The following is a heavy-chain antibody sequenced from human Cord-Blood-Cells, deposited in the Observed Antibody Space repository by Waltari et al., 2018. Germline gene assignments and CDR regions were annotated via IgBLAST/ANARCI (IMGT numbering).Heavy chain of an antibody. J-gene: IGHJ6*02. CDR1: GGTFSSYA. CDR3: ARDSPGNARYGMDV. Sequence: QVQLVQSGAEVKKLGSSVKVSCKASGGTFSSYAISWVRQAPGQGLEWMGGIIPIFGTANYAQKFQGRVTITADESTSTAYMELSSLRSEDTAVYYCARDSPGNARYGMDVWGQGTTVTVSS. V-gene: IGHV1-69*01. CDR2: IIPIFGTA. D-gene: IGHD6-6*01.